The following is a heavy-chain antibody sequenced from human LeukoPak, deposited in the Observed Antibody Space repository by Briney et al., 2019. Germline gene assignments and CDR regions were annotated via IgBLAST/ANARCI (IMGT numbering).Heavy chain of an antibody. Sequence: PGGSLRLSSAASGFTFSSYAMHWVRQAPGKGLEWVAVISYDGSNKYYADSVKGRFTISRDNSKNTLYLQMNSLRAEDTAVYYCARDPRKYYYDSSVLDYWGQGTLVTVSS. CDR2: ISYDGSNK. V-gene: IGHV3-30-3*01. J-gene: IGHJ4*02. CDR1: GFTFSSYA. D-gene: IGHD3-22*01. CDR3: ARDPRKYYYDSSVLDY.